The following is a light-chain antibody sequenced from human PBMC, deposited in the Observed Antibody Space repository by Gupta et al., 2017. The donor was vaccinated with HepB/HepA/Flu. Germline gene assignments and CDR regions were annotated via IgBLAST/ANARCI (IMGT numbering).Light chain of an antibody. V-gene: IGLV1-36*01. CDR2: YDD. CDR1: TSNIRNNA. Sequence: QSVLTQPPSVSEAPRQRVTISRSGRTSNIRNNAVSSYQQLPGKAPKLLIYYDDLLPSGVSGRFSGSKSGTSASLAISGLQSEDEGDYYCAAWDDILDAVVFGGGTKLTVL. CDR3: AAWDDILDAVV. J-gene: IGLJ2*01.